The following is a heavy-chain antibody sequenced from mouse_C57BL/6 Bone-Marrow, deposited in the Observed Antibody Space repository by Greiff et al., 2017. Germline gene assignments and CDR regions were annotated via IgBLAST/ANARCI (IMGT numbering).Heavy chain of an antibody. D-gene: IGHD1-1*01. J-gene: IGHJ3*01. CDR3: TRFYYYGSSGLFAY. V-gene: IGHV1-15*01. CDR2: IDPEPGGT. Sequence: VQLQQSGAELVRPGASVTLSCKASGYTFTDYEMHWVKQTPVHGLEWIGAIDPEPGGTAYNQKFKGKAILTADKSSSTAYLELRSLTSEDSAVYYCTRFYYYGSSGLFAYWGQGTLVTVSA. CDR1: GYTFTDYE.